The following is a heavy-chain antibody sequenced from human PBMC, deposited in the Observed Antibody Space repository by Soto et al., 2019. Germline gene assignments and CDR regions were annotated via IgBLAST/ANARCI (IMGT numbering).Heavy chain of an antibody. Sequence: EVQLVESGGGLVQPGESLRLSCAASGFTFSNYWMSWVRQAPGKGLEWVANIKPEGSEKYYVDSVKGRFTISRDNAKNSLYLQMNSLKAEDTAVYYCARGVRYRYWGQGTLVTVSS. V-gene: IGHV3-7*04. J-gene: IGHJ4*02. CDR3: ARGVRYRY. CDR1: GFTFSNYW. D-gene: IGHD1-1*01. CDR2: IKPEGSEK.